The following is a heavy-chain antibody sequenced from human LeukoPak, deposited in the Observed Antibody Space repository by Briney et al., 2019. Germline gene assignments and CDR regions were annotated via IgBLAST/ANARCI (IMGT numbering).Heavy chain of an antibody. V-gene: IGHV4-34*01. J-gene: IGHJ4*02. CDR3: ARGGRGYSYGRIFDY. Sequence: PSETLSLTCAVYGGPFSGYYWSWIRQPPGKGLEWIGEINHSGSTNYNPSLKSRVTISVDTSKNQFSLKLSSVTAADTAVYYCARGGRGYSYGRIFDYWGQGTLVTVSS. CDR2: INHSGST. CDR1: GGPFSGYY. D-gene: IGHD5-18*01.